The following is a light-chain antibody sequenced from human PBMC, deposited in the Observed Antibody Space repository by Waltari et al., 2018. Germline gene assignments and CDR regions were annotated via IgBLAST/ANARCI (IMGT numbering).Light chain of an antibody. V-gene: IGKV3-20*01. CDR2: RAS. J-gene: IGKJ1*01. CDR3: QQHGTLPAT. Sequence: EIVLTQSPGTASLSPGERATLSCRASQSVGSSSLAWYQQKPGQAPRLVIYRASRRATGIPDRFSGSGSGTDFSLTISRLEPEDFAVYYCQQHGTLPATFGQGTKMEIK. CDR1: QSVGSSS.